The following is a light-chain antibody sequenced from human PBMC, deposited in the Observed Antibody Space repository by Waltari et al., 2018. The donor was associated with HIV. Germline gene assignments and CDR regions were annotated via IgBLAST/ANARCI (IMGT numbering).Light chain of an antibody. CDR2: WAS. V-gene: IGKV4-1*01. CDR3: QQYYSTPYT. Sequence: DIVMTQSPDSLPVFLGERATINYKSRQSVLYSSNNKNYLPWYQQKAGQPPKLLLYWASTRESGVPDRFSASGSGTDFSLTISSLQAEDVAVYYCQQYYSTPYTFGQGTKLEIK. CDR1: QSVLYSSNNKNY. J-gene: IGKJ2*01.